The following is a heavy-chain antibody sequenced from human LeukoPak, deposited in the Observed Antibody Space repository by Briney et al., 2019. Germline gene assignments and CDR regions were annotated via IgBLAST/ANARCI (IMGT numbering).Heavy chain of an antibody. J-gene: IGHJ5*02. D-gene: IGHD2-2*01. CDR3: ARTVVVVPAAMFDP. V-gene: IGHV3-21*01. Sequence: GGSLRLSCAASGFTFSSYSMNWVRQAPGKGLEWVSSISSTSNYIYYADSVKGRFTISRDNAKNSLYLQMNSLRAEDTAVYYCARTVVVVPAAMFDPWGQGTLVTVSS. CDR1: GFTFSSYS. CDR2: ISSTSNYI.